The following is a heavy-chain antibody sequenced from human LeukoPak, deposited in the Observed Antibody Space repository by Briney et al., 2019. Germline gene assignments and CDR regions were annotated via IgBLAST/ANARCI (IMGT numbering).Heavy chain of an antibody. V-gene: IGHV3-53*01. CDR1: GXTVSSNY. CDR2: IYSGGST. CDR3: ARDRRGVDRYYFDY. Sequence: PGGSLRLSCAASGXTVSSNYMSWVRQAPGKGLEWVSVIYSGGSTYYADSVKGRFTISRDNSKNTLYLQMNSLRAEDTAVYYCARDRRGVDRYYFDYWGQGTLVTVSS. D-gene: IGHD3-10*01. J-gene: IGHJ4*02.